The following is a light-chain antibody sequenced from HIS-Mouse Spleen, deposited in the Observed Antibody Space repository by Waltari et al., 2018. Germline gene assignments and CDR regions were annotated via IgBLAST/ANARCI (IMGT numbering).Light chain of an antibody. CDR2: EVS. V-gene: IGLV2-14*01. CDR3: SSYTSSSNVV. J-gene: IGLJ2*01. Sequence: QSALTQPASVSGSPGQSITISCTATSSDVGCYHYVSWYQQHPGKAPKLMIYEVSNRPSGVSNRFSGSKSGNTASLTISGLQAEDEADYYCSSYTSSSNVVFGGGTKLTVL. CDR1: SSDVGCYHY.